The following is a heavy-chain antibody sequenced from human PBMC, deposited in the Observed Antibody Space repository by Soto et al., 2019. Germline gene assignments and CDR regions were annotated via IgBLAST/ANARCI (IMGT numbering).Heavy chain of an antibody. D-gene: IGHD2-15*01. CDR2: ISHSGNT. J-gene: IGHJ4*02. Sequence: SETLSLTCTVSGGSIISGYWSWIRQPPGKGLEWIGYISHSGNTNYNPSVKSRVTLSVDTPKNQFPLRLSSVTTADTAVYYCAGLRGYAGSPIDYWGQGTLVTVSS. CDR1: GGSIISGY. V-gene: IGHV4-59*01. CDR3: AGLRGYAGSPIDY.